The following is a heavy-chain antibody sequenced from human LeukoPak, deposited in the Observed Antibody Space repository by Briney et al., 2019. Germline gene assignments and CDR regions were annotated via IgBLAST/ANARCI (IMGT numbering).Heavy chain of an antibody. J-gene: IGHJ3*02. Sequence: SETLSLTCTVSGGGIRAYYWTWIRQPPGKGLEWIGHIYYTGSTNYNPSLKGRVTISVDTSKNQFSLKLSSVTAADTAVYYCARDLYSGYDHGAFDIWGQGTMVTVSS. V-gene: IGHV4-59*08. CDR3: ARDLYSGYDHGAFDI. D-gene: IGHD5-12*01. CDR2: IYYTGST. CDR1: GGGIRAYY.